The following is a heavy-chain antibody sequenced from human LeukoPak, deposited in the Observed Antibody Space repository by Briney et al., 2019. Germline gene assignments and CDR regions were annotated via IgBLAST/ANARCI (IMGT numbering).Heavy chain of an antibody. CDR3: ARSRRGGYNFHYYYMDV. CDR2: IIPIFGTA. Sequence: SVKVSCKASGGTFSSYAISWVRQAPGQGLEWMGGIIPIFGTANYAQKFQGRVTITTDESTSTAYMELSSLRSEDTAVYYCARSRRGGYNFHYYYMDVWSKGTTVTVSS. D-gene: IGHD5-24*01. V-gene: IGHV1-69*05. CDR1: GGTFSSYA. J-gene: IGHJ6*03.